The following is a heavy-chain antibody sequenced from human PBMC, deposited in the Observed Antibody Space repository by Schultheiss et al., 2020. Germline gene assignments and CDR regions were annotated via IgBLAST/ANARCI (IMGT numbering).Heavy chain of an antibody. V-gene: IGHV3-30*04. J-gene: IGHJ6*02. Sequence: LRLSCAASGFTFSSYAMHWVRQAPGKGLEWVAVISYDGSNKYYADSVKGRFTISRDNSKNTLYLQLNSLRAEDTAVYYCASPNCSSTSCDYYYYYGMDVWGQGTTVTVSS. D-gene: IGHD2-2*01. CDR2: ISYDGSNK. CDR1: GFTFSSYA. CDR3: ASPNCSSTSCDYYYYYGMDV.